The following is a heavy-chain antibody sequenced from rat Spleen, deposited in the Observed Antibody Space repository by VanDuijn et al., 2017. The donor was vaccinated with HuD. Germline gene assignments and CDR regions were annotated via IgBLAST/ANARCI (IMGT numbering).Heavy chain of an antibody. V-gene: IGHV5-31*01. D-gene: IGHD1-12*02. J-gene: IGHJ2*01. CDR3: TTDTFYDGTYYPGGFDY. CDR2: ITTPGGNL. Sequence: EVQLVESGGGLVQPGRSLKLSCVASGFTFNNYWMSWIRQAPGKGLEWVASITTPGGNLYYLDSVKGRFTISRENAQNTLYLQMNSLRSDDTATYYCTTDTFYDGTYYPGGFDYWGQGVMVTVSS. CDR1: GFTFNNYW.